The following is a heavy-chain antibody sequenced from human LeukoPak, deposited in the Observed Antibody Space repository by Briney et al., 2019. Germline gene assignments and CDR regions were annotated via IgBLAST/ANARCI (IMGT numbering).Heavy chain of an antibody. J-gene: IGHJ4*02. CDR2: MNPNSGNT. CDR3: ARADVAMPYYFDY. CDR1: GYTFTSYD. D-gene: IGHD2-2*01. V-gene: IGHV1-8*01. Sequence: ASVKVSCKASGYTFTSYDINWVRQATGQGLEWMGWMNPNSGNTGYAQKFQGRVTMTVDTSTSTAYMELRTLTSDDTAVYYCARADVAMPYYFDYWGQGALVTVSS.